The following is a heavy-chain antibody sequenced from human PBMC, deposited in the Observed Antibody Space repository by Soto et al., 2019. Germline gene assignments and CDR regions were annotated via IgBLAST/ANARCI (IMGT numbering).Heavy chain of an antibody. CDR3: ARGQYYYDSSGYYH. CDR1: GFTFSSYS. CDR2: ISSSSSTI. J-gene: IGHJ5*02. V-gene: IGHV3-48*02. D-gene: IGHD3-22*01. Sequence: EVQLVESGGGLVQPGGSLRLSCAASGFTFSSYSMNWVRQAPGKGLEWVSYISSSSSTIYYADSVKGQFTISRDNAKNSLYLQMNSLRDEDTAVYYCARGQYYYDSSGYYHWGQGTLVTVSS.